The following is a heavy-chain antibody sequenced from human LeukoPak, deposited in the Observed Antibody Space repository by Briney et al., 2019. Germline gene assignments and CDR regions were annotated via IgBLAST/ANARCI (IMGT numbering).Heavy chain of an antibody. CDR3: ARGAGKAIAAAPYPFDY. J-gene: IGHJ4*02. CDR1: GGSFSGYY. V-gene: IGHV4-34*01. CDR2: INQSGST. Sequence: SETLSLTCAVYGGSFSGYYWSWIRQPPGKGLEWIGEINQSGSTNYNPSLKSRVTISVDTSKNQFSLKLSSVTAADTAVYYCARGAGKAIAAAPYPFDYWGQGTLVTVSS. D-gene: IGHD6-13*01.